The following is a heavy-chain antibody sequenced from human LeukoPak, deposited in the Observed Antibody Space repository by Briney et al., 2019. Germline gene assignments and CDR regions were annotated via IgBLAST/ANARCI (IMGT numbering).Heavy chain of an antibody. Sequence: GGSLRLSCAASGFTFSSYAMHWVRQAPGKGLEWVAVISYDGSNKYYADSVKGRFTVSRDNAKNSLYLQMNSLRAEDTAVYYCASYGSGSYPPLYWGQGTLVTVSS. CDR3: ASYGSGSYPPLY. V-gene: IGHV3-30-3*01. J-gene: IGHJ4*02. D-gene: IGHD3-10*01. CDR2: ISYDGSNK. CDR1: GFTFSSYA.